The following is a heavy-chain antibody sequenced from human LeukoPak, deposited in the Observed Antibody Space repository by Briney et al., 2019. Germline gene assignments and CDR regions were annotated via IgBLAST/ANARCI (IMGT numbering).Heavy chain of an antibody. D-gene: IGHD1-26*01. CDR3: TRLLDAVGATIWFDP. CDR1: GFTFGDYA. J-gene: IGHJ5*02. CDR2: IRSKAYGGTT. Sequence: GGSLRLSCTASGFTFGDYAMSWVRQAPGKGLEWVGFIRSKAYGGTTEYAASVKGRFTISRDDSKSIAYLQMNSLKTEDTAVYYCTRLLDAVGATIWFDPWGQGTLVTVSS. V-gene: IGHV3-49*04.